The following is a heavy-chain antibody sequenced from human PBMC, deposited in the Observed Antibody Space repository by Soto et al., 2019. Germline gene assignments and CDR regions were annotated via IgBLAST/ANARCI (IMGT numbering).Heavy chain of an antibody. V-gene: IGHV3-33*01. CDR2: IWNDGSNS. CDR1: GFTFNNYG. CDR3: ARRQMPPPTRGAANARGGMDV. D-gene: IGHD6-13*01. Sequence: QVQLVESGGGVVQPGRSLRLSCAASGFTFNNYGMHWVRQAPGKGLEWLAVIWNDGSNSSYANSVKGRFTISRDNSKNTLYLQMRSLRAEDTAVYYCARRQMPPPTRGAANARGGMDVWGQGTTVTVSS. J-gene: IGHJ6*02.